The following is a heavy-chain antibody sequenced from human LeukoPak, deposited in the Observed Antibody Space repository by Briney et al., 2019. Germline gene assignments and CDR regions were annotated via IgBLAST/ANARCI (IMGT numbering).Heavy chain of an antibody. CDR1: GFTFSSYS. CDR2: ISSSSSYI. CDR3: AREGGDYYDSSGPVDY. D-gene: IGHD3-22*01. V-gene: IGHV3-21*01. Sequence: GGSLRLSCAASGFTFSSYSMNWVRQAPGKGLEWVSSISSSSSYIYYADSVKGRFTISRDNAKNSLYLQMNSLRAEDTAVYYCAREGGDYYDSSGPVDYWGQGTLVTVSS. J-gene: IGHJ4*02.